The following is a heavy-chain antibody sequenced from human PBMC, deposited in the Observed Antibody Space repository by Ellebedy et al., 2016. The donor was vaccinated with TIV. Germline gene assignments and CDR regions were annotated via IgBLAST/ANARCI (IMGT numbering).Heavy chain of an antibody. CDR1: GYTFTTYD. D-gene: IGHD2-2*01. V-gene: IGHV1-8*01. Sequence: ASVKVSCXASGYTFTTYDINWVRQAAGQGLEWMGWMNPQSGKTGFAQQFQGRVAMTRDTSISTAYMELASLTSEDTAVYYCATQSNLHCSSTSCYYYFDYWGQGTLVTVSS. CDR2: MNPQSGKT. J-gene: IGHJ4*02. CDR3: ATQSNLHCSSTSCYYYFDY.